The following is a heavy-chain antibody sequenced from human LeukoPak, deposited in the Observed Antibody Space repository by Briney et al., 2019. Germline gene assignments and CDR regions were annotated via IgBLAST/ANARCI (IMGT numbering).Heavy chain of an antibody. D-gene: IGHD3-9*01. CDR2: INPNSGGT. CDR3: ARDGPIGGVILTGSTPLYYYYGMDV. V-gene: IGHV1-2*02. CDR1: GYTFTGYY. Sequence: GASVKVSCKASGYTFTGYYMHWVRQAPGQGLEWMGWINPNSGGTNYAQKFQGRVTMTRDTSTSTVYMELSSLRSEDTAVYYCARDGPIGGVILTGSTPLYYYYGMDVWGQGTTVTVFS. J-gene: IGHJ6*02.